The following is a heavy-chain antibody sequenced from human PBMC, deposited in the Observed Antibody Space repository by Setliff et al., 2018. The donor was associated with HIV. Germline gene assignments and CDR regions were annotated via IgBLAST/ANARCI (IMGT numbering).Heavy chain of an antibody. CDR3: ARYRAAAVTWYLDL. CDR1: GFTFSSYS. V-gene: IGHV3-48*04. J-gene: IGHJ2*01. CDR2: ITSTGSTI. Sequence: GGSLRLSCAASGFTFSSYSMNWVRQAPGKGLEWISYITSTGSTIFYADSVKGRFTISRDNAKNSLYLQMNSLRAEDTAVYYCARYRAAAVTWYLDLWGRGTLVTVSS. D-gene: IGHD6-13*01.